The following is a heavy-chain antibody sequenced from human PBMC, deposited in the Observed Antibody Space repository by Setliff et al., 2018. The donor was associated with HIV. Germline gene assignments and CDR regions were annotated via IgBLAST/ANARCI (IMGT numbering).Heavy chain of an antibody. CDR3: ARVGSYWSTFDY. J-gene: IGHJ4*02. V-gene: IGHV7-4-1*02. Sequence: RASVKVSCKASGYTLTTYGISWVRQAPGQGPEWMGWINTETGKPMYAQGFRGRLVFSLDTSVNTAYLQINSLKAEDTAMYYCARVGSYWSTFDYWGQGALVTVSS. CDR1: GYTLTTYG. CDR2: INTETGKP. D-gene: IGHD2-8*02.